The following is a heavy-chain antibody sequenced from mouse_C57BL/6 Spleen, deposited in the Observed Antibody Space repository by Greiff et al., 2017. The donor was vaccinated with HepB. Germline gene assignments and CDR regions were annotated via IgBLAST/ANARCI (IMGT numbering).Heavy chain of an antibody. CDR3: ARGGTLSRGYFDY. D-gene: IGHD2-14*01. V-gene: IGHV1-59*01. CDR1: GYTFTSYW. J-gene: IGHJ2*01. Sequence: QVQLQQSGAELVRPGTSVKLSCKASGYTFTSYWMHWVKQRPGQGLEWIGVIDPSDSYTNYNQKFKGKATLTVDTSSSTAYMQLSSLTSEDSAVYYCARGGTLSRGYFDYWGQGTTLTVSS. CDR2: IDPSDSYT.